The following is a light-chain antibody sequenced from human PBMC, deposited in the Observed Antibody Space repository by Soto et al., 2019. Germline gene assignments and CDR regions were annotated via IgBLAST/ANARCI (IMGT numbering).Light chain of an antibody. CDR2: EVS. CDR1: SSDVGGYNY. Sequence: QSALTQPASVSGSPGQSITISCTGTSSDVGGYNYVSWYQQHPGKAPKLMIYEVSNRPSGIPDRFYGSKSGNTASLTVSGLQAEDEAHYYCNSYAGSNTWVFGGGTKLTVL. V-gene: IGLV2-8*01. CDR3: NSYAGSNTWV. J-gene: IGLJ3*02.